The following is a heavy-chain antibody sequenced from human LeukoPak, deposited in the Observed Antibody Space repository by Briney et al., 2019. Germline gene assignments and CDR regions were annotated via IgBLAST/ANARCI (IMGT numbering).Heavy chain of an antibody. D-gene: IGHD3-10*01. CDR1: GGSISSSSYY. V-gene: IGHV4-39*07. Sequence: SETLSLTCTVSGGSISSSSYYWGWIRQPPGKGLEWIGSIYYSGSTYYNPSLKSRVTISVDTSKNQFSLKLSSVTAADTAVYYCARVSGTLLLYYFDYWGQGTLVTVSS. CDR2: IYYSGST. CDR3: ARVSGTLLLYYFDY. J-gene: IGHJ4*02.